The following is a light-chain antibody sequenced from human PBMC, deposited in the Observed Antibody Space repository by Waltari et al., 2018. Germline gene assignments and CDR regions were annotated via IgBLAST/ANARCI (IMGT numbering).Light chain of an antibody. CDR1: ALSKTY. Sequence: SYELTQPPSVSVSPGHTPRITCSGDALSKTYAYWYQQKPGQAPVPVIYEDIKRPTGIPERFSGSSSGTTATLTISGAHVDDEADYYCYSTDFSGHDRVFGGGTKLTIL. CDR2: EDI. J-gene: IGLJ3*02. V-gene: IGLV3-10*01. CDR3: YSTDFSGHDRV.